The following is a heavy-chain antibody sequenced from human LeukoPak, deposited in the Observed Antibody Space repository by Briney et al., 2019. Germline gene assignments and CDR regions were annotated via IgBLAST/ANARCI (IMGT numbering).Heavy chain of an antibody. J-gene: IGHJ4*02. V-gene: IGHV3-23*01. Sequence: PGGSLRLSCAASGFTFSSYAMGWVRQAPGKGLECVSAIGTSGGNTYYADSVKGRFTISRDNSKNTLYLQMNSLRAEDTAIYYWARKYYDVFYYWGEGALVTVSS. CDR2: IGTSGGNT. CDR3: ARKYYDVFYY. D-gene: IGHD5-12*01. CDR1: GFTFSSYA.